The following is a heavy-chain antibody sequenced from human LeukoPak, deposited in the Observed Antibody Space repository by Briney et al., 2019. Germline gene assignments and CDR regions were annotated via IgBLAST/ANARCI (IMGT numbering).Heavy chain of an antibody. D-gene: IGHD2-21*02. CDR3: ARDSWYRCGNDCYSVVY. CDR2: ISFDGSNK. J-gene: IGHJ4*02. V-gene: IGHV3-30-3*01. CDR1: GFTFSNYA. Sequence: PGGSLRLSCAASGFTFSNYAMNWVRQAPGKGLEWVATISFDGSNKYYSDVVTGRFTVSRDNSNNTFYLQLDSLRTEDTALYFCARDSWYRCGNDCYSVVYWGQGSLVTVSS.